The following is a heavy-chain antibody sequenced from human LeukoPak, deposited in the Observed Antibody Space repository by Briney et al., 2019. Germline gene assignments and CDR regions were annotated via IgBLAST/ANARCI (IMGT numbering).Heavy chain of an antibody. V-gene: IGHV3-30*18. J-gene: IGHJ3*02. CDR1: GFTFSSYD. D-gene: IGHD2-15*01. Sequence: PGRSLGLSCAASGFTFSSYDMHWVRQAPGKGLEWEAVTSYDGRNKKYADSVKGRFTISRDNSKNTLYLQMNSLRAEDTAVYYCAKIVVVAATRAPDVFDIGGQGTMVTVSS. CDR3: AKIVVVAATRAPDVFDI. CDR2: TSYDGRNK.